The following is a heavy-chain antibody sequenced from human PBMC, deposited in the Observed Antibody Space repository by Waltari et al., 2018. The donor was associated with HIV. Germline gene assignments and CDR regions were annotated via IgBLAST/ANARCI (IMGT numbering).Heavy chain of an antibody. V-gene: IGHV6-1*01. CDR1: GDSVSSNRAS. CDR3: AGRIPGTTGLAY. D-gene: IGHD1-20*01. Sequence: QVQLQQSGPGLVKPSQTISLTCAISGDSVSSNRASWNWVRQSPSRGLEWLGRTYYRSSWSKDYAVSVKGRITINPDTSKNQFSLQLDSVTPDDTALYYCAGRIPGTTGLAYWGQGTLVTVSS. J-gene: IGHJ4*02. CDR2: TYYRSSWSK.